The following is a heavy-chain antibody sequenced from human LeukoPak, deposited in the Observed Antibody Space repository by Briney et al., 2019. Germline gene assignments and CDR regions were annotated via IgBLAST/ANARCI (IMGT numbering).Heavy chain of an antibody. D-gene: IGHD3-3*01. CDR3: AKDIGVRNTEGLLGW. J-gene: IGHJ4*02. CDR2: ISNSGGST. Sequence: GGSLRLSCAASGFTFSSYGMSWVRQAPGKGLEWVSFISNSGGSTYYADSVKGRFTISRDNSKNTLYLQMNSLRAEDTAVYYCAKDIGVRNTEGLLGWWGQGTLVTVSS. CDR1: GFTFSSYG. V-gene: IGHV3-23*01.